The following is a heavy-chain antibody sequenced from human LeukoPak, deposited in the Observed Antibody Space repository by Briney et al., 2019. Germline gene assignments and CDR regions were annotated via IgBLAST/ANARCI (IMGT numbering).Heavy chain of an antibody. CDR1: EFTFSSYG. CDR2: ISYDGSNK. D-gene: IGHD1-1*01. V-gene: IGHV3-30*18. J-gene: IGHJ6*02. CDR3: AEEPQKNDYYYGMDV. Sequence: PGGSLRLSCAASEFTFSSYGMHWVRQAPGKGLEWVAVISYDGSNKYYADSVKGRFTIPRDNSKNTLYLQMNSLRAEDTAVYYCAEEPQKNDYYYGMDVWGQGTTVTVSS.